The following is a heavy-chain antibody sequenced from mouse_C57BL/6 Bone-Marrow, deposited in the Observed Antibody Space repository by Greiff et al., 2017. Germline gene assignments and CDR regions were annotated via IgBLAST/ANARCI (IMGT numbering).Heavy chain of an antibody. CDR1: GFTFSSYA. V-gene: IGHV5-4*01. CDR2: ISDGGSYT. Sequence: EVMLVESGGGLVKPGGSLKLSCAASGFTFSSYAMSWVRQTPEKRLEWVATISDGGSYTYYPDNVKGRFTISRDNAKNNLYLQMSHLKSEDTAMYCCARDKDWVRFAYWGQGTLVTVSA. J-gene: IGHJ3*01. CDR3: ARDKDWVRFAY. D-gene: IGHD4-1*01.